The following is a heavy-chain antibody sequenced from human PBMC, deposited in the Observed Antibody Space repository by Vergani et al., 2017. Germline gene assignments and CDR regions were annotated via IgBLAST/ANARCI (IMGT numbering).Heavy chain of an antibody. CDR3: AKDIAYYYDSSGYYHY. V-gene: IGHV3-9*01. CDR1: GFTFDDYA. Sequence: VQLVESGGGVVQPGRSLRLSCAASGFTFDDYAMHWVRQAPGKGLEWVSGISWNSGSIGYADSVKGRFTISRDNAKNSLYLQMNSLRAEDTALYYCAKDIAYYYDSSGYYHYWGQGTLVTVSS. CDR2: ISWNSGSI. D-gene: IGHD3-22*01. J-gene: IGHJ4*02.